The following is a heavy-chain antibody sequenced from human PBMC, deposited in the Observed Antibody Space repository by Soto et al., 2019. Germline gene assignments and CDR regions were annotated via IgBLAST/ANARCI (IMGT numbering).Heavy chain of an antibody. CDR1: GFTFSSYA. D-gene: IGHD3-10*01. Sequence: EVQLLESGGGLVQPGGSLRLSCAASGFTFSSYAMSWVRQAPGKGLEWVSAISGSGGSTYYADSVKGRFTISRDNSKNTLYLQMNSRRAEDTAVYYCAKVLGDYGSGSYPGYYCDYWGQGTLVTVSS. CDR3: AKVLGDYGSGSYPGYYCDY. J-gene: IGHJ4*02. CDR2: ISGSGGST. V-gene: IGHV3-23*01.